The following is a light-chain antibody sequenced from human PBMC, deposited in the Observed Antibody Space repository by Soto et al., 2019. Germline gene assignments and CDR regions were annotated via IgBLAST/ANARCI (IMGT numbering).Light chain of an antibody. CDR2: GAS. Sequence: DIVMTQSPATLSVSPGERATLSCRASQSVGSNLAWFQQRPGQAPMLLIYGASTRASSVPARFSGSGSGTEFTLTISSLQPEDFAVYYCQQSRNWPLTFGPGTKVDIK. J-gene: IGKJ3*01. CDR1: QSVGSN. V-gene: IGKV3-15*01. CDR3: QQSRNWPLT.